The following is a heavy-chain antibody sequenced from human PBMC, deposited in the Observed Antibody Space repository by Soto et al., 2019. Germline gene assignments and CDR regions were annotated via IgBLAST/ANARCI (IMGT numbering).Heavy chain of an antibody. CDR2: IYYSGST. V-gene: IGHV4-59*01. J-gene: IGHJ4*02. CDR3: ARDQLEGSGWGFGY. Sequence: SETLSLTCTVSGGSISSYYWSWIRQPPGKGLEWIGYIYYSGSTNYNPSLKSRVTISVDTSKNQFSLKLSSVTAADTAVYYCARDQLEGSGWGFGYWGQGTLVTVSS. CDR1: GGSISSYY. D-gene: IGHD6-19*01.